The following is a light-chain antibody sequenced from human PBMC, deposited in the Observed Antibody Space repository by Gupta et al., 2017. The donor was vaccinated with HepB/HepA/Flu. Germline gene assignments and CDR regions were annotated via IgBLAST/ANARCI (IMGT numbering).Light chain of an antibody. J-gene: IGLJ3*02. CDR2: GNS. CDR3: QSYDSSLSRGV. CDR1: SSNIGAGYD. V-gene: IGLV1-40*01. Sequence: QSVLTQPPSVSGAPGQRVTISCTGSSSNIGAGYDVHWYQQLPGTAPKLLIYGNSNRPSGVPDRFSGSKSGTSASLAITGLQAEDEADYYCQSYDSSLSRGVFGGGTKLTGL.